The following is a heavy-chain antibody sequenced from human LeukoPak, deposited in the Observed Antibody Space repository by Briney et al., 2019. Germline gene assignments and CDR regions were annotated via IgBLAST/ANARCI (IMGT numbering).Heavy chain of an antibody. CDR1: GFTFSSYG. CDR2: IKQDGSEK. V-gene: IGHV3-7*01. CDR3: ARGMANKYYYDSSGYYYLDY. J-gene: IGHJ4*02. Sequence: GGSLRLSCAASGFTFSSYGMPWVRQAPGKGLEWVANIKQDGSEKYYVDSVKGRFTISRDNAKNSLYLQMNSLRAEDTAVYYCARGMANKYYYDSSGYYYLDYWGQGTLVTVSS. D-gene: IGHD3-22*01.